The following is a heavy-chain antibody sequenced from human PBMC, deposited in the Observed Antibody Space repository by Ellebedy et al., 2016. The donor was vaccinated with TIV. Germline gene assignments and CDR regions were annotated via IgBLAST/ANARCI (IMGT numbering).Heavy chain of an antibody. CDR2: INPNSGGT. Sequence: AASVKVSCKASGYTFTGYYMHWVRQAPGQGLEWMGWINPNSGGTNYAQKFQGRVTMTRDTSTSTVYMELSSLRSEDTAVYYCARGDVVVPAAMGRGYYYYYGMDVWGQGTTVTVSS. V-gene: IGHV1-2*02. CDR1: GYTFTGYY. D-gene: IGHD2-2*01. J-gene: IGHJ6*02. CDR3: ARGDVVVPAAMGRGYYYYYGMDV.